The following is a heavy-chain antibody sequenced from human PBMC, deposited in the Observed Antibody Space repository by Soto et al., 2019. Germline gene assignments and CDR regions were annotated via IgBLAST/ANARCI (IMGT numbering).Heavy chain of an antibody. V-gene: IGHV4-34*01. CDR2: MSHSGGA. Sequence: QEQLQQWGAGLLKPSETLSLTCAVYGGFVSSGIYYWSWIRQPPGKGLEWFGEMSHSGGAHFNPSLKSRVTISVATSKNQFSLKLSSVTAADTALYYCARVERGTATTVVDAFDIWGPGTMVTVSS. CDR1: GGFVSSGIYY. J-gene: IGHJ3*02. D-gene: IGHD1-1*01. CDR3: ARVERGTATTVVDAFDI.